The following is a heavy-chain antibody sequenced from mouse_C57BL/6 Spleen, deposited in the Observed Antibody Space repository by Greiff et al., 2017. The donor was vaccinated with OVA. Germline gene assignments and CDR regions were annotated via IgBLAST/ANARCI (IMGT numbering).Heavy chain of an antibody. Sequence: VQLVESGAELVKPGASVKISCKASGYAFSSYWMNWVKQRPGKGLEWIGQIYPGDGDTNYNGKFKGKATLTADKSSSTAYMQLSSLTSEDSAVYFCAGDGYYGYFDVWGTGTTVTVSS. CDR1: GYAFSSYW. CDR3: AGDGYYGYFDV. V-gene: IGHV1-80*01. CDR2: IYPGDGDT. J-gene: IGHJ1*03. D-gene: IGHD2-3*01.